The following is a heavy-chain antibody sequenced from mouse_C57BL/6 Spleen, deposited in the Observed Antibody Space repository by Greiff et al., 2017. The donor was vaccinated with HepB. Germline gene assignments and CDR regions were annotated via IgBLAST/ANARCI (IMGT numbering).Heavy chain of an antibody. D-gene: IGHD2-4*01. CDR1: GYAFSSSW. CDR3: ARSRRDYDCAMDY. V-gene: IGHV1-82*01. J-gene: IGHJ4*01. Sequence: VQLQESGPELVKPGASVKISCKASGYAFSSSWMNWVKQRPGKGLEWIGRIYPGDGDTNYNGKFKGKATLTADKSSSTAYMQLSSLTSEDSAVYFCARSRRDYDCAMDYWGQGTSVTVSS. CDR2: IYPGDGDT.